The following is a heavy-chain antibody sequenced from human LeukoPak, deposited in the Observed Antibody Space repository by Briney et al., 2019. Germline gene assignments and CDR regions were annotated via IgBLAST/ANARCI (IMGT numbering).Heavy chain of an antibody. CDR3: ASCSSWYGIDY. CDR1: GGSFSGYY. J-gene: IGHJ4*02. Sequence: SETLSLTCAVYGGSFSGYYWSRIRQPPGKGLEWIGEINHSGSTNYNPSLKSRVTISVDTSKNQFSLKLSSVTAADTAVYYCASCSSWYGIDYWGQGTLVTVSS. V-gene: IGHV4-34*01. CDR2: INHSGST. D-gene: IGHD6-13*01.